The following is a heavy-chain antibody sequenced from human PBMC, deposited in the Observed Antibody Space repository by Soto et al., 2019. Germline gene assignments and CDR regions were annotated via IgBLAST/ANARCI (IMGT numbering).Heavy chain of an antibody. V-gene: IGHV3-23*01. CDR3: AKSPTYYYDSSGHDY. Sequence: EVQLLESGGGLVQPGGSLRLSCATSGFTFSSYAMSWVRQAPGKGLEWVSAISGSGGSTYYADSVKGRFTISRDNSKNTLYLQMNSLRAEDTAVYYCAKSPTYYYDSSGHDYWGQGTLVTVSS. D-gene: IGHD3-22*01. CDR2: ISGSGGST. CDR1: GFTFSSYA. J-gene: IGHJ4*02.